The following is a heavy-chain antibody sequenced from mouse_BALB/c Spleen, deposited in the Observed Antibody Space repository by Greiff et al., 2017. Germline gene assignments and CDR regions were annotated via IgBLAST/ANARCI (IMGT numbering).Heavy chain of an antibody. J-gene: IGHJ3*01. CDR2: ISYSGST. Sequence: VQLQQSGPGLVKPSQSLSLTCTVTGYSITSDYAWNWIRQFPGNKLEWMGYISYSGSTSYNPSLKSRISITRDTSKNQFFLQLNSVTTEDTATYYCATYYYGSSPSWFAYWGQGTLVTVSA. CDR1: GYSITSDYA. CDR3: ATYYYGSSPSWFAY. V-gene: IGHV3-2*02. D-gene: IGHD1-1*01.